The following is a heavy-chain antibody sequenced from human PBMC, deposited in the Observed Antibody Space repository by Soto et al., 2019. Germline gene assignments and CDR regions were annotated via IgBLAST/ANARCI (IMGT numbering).Heavy chain of an antibody. V-gene: IGHV3-30-3*01. CDR3: ARDRTIYFYYAMDV. CDR1: GFTFSDYA. Sequence: QVQLVDSGGGVVQPGRSLRLSCAASGFTFSDYAIHWVRQAPGKGLEWVAVISYDGNNQYYADSVKGRFTISRDNSKNTLYLQLNSLGAEDTAVYYCARDRTIYFYYAMDVWGQGTTVIVS. D-gene: IGHD3-10*01. J-gene: IGHJ6*02. CDR2: ISYDGNNQ.